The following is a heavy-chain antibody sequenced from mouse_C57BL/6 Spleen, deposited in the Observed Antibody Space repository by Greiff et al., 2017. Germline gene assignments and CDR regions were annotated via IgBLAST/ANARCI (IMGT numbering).Heavy chain of an antibody. CDR3: ARRDYDYDDGYAMDY. CDR1: GFTFSSYG. D-gene: IGHD2-4*01. J-gene: IGHJ4*01. Sequence: DVKLVESGGDLVKPGGSLKLSCAASGFTFSSYGMSWVRQTPDKRLEWVATISSGGSYTYYPDSVKGRFTISRDNAKNTLYLQMSSLKSEDTAMYYCARRDYDYDDGYAMDYWGQGTSVTVSS. CDR2: ISSGGSYT. V-gene: IGHV5-6*02.